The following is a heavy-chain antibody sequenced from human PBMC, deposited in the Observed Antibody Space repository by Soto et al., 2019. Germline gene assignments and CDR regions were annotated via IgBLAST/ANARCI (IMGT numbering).Heavy chain of an antibody. V-gene: IGHV1-18*01. CDR3: AKNGQPPYYYYGLDV. CDR2: ISGYNGDT. CDR1: GYTFTSYD. D-gene: IGHD2-8*01. Sequence: GASVKVSCKASGYTFTSYDINWVRQATGQGLEWMGWISGYNGDTNYAQKFQGRVSMTIDTSTTTAYMELRSLTSDDTAVYYCAKNGQPPYYYYGLDVWGQGTKVTVSS. J-gene: IGHJ6*02.